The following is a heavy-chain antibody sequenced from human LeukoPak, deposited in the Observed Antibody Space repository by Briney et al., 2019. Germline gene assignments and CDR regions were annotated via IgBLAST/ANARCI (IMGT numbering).Heavy chain of an antibody. D-gene: IGHD2-2*01. CDR3: ARGWCNSTSCRFDY. CDR1: GGSFSDSY. V-gene: IGHV4-34*01. J-gene: IGHJ4*02. CDR2: INHTGST. Sequence: PSETLSLTCAVYGGSFSDSYWGWIRQPPGKGLEWIGEINHTGSTNCNPSLKSRVTISVDTSKNQFSLKLNSVTAAETAVYYCARGWCNSTSCRFDYWGQGNLVTVSS.